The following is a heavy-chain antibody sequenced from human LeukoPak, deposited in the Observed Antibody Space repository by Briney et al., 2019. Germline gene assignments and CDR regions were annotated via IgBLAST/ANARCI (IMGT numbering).Heavy chain of an antibody. D-gene: IGHD3-16*01. CDR1: GFTFRSYW. CDR2: IKHDGSEK. CDR3: ARGEGGNFDY. J-gene: IGHJ4*02. Sequence: PGGSLRLSCAASGFTFRSYWMSWVRQAPGEGLEWVANIKHDGSEKYYVDSVKGRFTISRDNAKSSLYMQMNSLRAEDTAFYYCARGEGGNFDYWGQGTLVTVSS. V-gene: IGHV3-7*04.